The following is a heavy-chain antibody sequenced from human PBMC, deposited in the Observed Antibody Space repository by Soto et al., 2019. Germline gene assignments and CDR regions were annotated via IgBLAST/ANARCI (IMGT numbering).Heavy chain of an antibody. V-gene: IGHV2-26*01. D-gene: IGHD1-1*01. CDR3: ARISGARAYYYYYCMDV. J-gene: IGHJ6*03. CDR1: GFSLSHARMG. CDR2: IFSNDEK. Sequence: SGPTLVQPTEPLTLTCTVSGFSLSHARMGVSWIRQPPGKALEWLAHIFSNDEKSYSTSLKSRLTISKDTSKSQVVLTMTNMDPVDTATYYCARISGARAYYYYYCMDVWGKGTTVTVSS.